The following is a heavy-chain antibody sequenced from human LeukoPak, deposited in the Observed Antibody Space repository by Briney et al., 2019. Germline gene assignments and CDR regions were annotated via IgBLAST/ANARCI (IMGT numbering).Heavy chain of an antibody. J-gene: IGHJ4*02. CDR3: AKDISGSYSIPDY. Sequence: PGRSLRLSCAASGFTFSSYAMHWVRQAPGKGLEWVAVISYDGSNKYYADSVKGRFTISRDNSKNTLYLQMNSLRAEDTAVYYCAKDISGSYSIPDYWGQGTLVTVSS. V-gene: IGHV3-30-3*01. CDR1: GFTFSSYA. CDR2: ISYDGSNK. D-gene: IGHD1-26*01.